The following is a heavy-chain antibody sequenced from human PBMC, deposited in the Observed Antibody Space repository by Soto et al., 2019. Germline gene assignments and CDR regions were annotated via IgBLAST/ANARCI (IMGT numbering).Heavy chain of an antibody. D-gene: IGHD3-3*01. J-gene: IGHJ4*02. V-gene: IGHV4-39*01. CDR3: ARRGGWGVFWSGSFDY. Sequence: QLQLQESGPGLVKPSETLSLTCTVSGGSISSSTYYWGWIRQPPGKGLEWIGSIYYSGSTYYNPSLKSRVTISVDTSKNQFSLKLTSVTAADTAVYHCARRGGWGVFWSGSFDYWGQGTLVTVSS. CDR2: IYYSGST. CDR1: GGSISSSTYY.